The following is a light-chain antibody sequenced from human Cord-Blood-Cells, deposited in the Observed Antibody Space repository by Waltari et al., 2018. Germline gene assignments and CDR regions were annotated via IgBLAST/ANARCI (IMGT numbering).Light chain of an antibody. J-gene: IGLJ3*02. CDR1: SSDVGGSTY. V-gene: IGLV2-14*01. CDR2: DVS. Sequence: QSALTQPASVSGSPGQSLTLPCTGTSSDVGGSTYVSWYQQHPGKAPKLMIYDVSNRPSGVSNRCSGSKSGNTASLTISGLQAEDEADYYCSSYTSSSTGVFGGGTKLTVL. CDR3: SSYTSSSTGV.